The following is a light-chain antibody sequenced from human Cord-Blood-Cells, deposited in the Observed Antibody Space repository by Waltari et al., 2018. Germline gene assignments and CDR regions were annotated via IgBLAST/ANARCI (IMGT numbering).Light chain of an antibody. CDR1: QSISSY. CDR3: QQSYSTPYT. Sequence: IKMTQSPSSLSASVGERVTITCRASQSISSYLNWYQQKPGKAPKLLIYTASSLQSGVPSRFSGSGSGTDFTLTISSLQPEDFATYYCQQSYSTPYTFGQGTKLEIK. CDR2: TAS. J-gene: IGKJ2*01. V-gene: IGKV1-39*01.